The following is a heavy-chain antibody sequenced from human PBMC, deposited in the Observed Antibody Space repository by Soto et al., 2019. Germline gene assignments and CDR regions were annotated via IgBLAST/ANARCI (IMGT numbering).Heavy chain of an antibody. CDR3: ASASVDIVATDAFEI. Sequence: ASVKVSCKASGYTFTSYDINWVRQATGQGLEWMGWMNPNSGNTGYAQKFQGRVTMTRNTSISTAYMELSSLRSEDTAVYYCASASVDIVATDAFEIWGQGTMVTVSS. CDR2: MNPNSGNT. D-gene: IGHD5-12*01. J-gene: IGHJ3*02. V-gene: IGHV1-8*01. CDR1: GYTFTSYD.